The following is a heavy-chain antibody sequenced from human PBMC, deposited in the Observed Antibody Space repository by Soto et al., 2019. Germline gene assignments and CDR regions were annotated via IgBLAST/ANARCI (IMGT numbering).Heavy chain of an antibody. CDR1: GGSISSYY. D-gene: IGHD6-25*01. J-gene: IGHJ6*03. CDR2: IYYSGST. CDR3: ARRRLRGYMDV. Sequence: ASETLSLTCTVSGGSISSYYWSWIRQPPGKGLEWIGYIYYSGSTNYNPSLKSRVTISVDTSKNQFSLKLSSVTAADTAVYYCARRRLRGYMDVWGKGTTVTVSS. V-gene: IGHV4-59*08.